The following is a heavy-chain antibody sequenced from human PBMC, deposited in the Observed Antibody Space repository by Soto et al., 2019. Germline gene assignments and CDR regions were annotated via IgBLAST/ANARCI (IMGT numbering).Heavy chain of an antibody. CDR1: GFTFSSYW. CDR2: IKQDGSEI. J-gene: IGHJ4*02. Sequence: EVQLVESEGGLVQPGGSLRLSCAASGFTFSSYWMSWVRQAPGKGLEWAANIKQDGSEIYYVDSVKGRFTISRDNGKNSLYLQMNSLRAEDTAVYYCAISSSARGGFDCWGQGTLVTVSS. CDR3: AISSSARGGFDC. D-gene: IGHD6-6*01. V-gene: IGHV3-7*05.